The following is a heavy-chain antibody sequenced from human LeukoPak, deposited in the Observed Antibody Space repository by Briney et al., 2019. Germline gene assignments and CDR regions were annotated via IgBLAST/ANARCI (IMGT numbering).Heavy chain of an antibody. D-gene: IGHD3-3*01. CDR2: TRNKANSYTT. CDR3: ARISRITVFGVDYYGMDV. V-gene: IGHV3-72*01. CDR1: GFTFSDHY. Sequence: PGGSLRLSCAASGFTFSDHYMDWVRQAPGKGLEWVGRTRNKANSYTTEYAASVKGRFTISRDDSKNSLYLQMNSLSTEDTAVYYCARISRITVFGVDYYGMDVWGQGTTVTVSS. J-gene: IGHJ6*02.